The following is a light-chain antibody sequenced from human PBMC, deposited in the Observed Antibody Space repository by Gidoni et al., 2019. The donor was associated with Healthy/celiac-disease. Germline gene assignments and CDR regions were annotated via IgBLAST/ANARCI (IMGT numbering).Light chain of an antibody. Sequence: EIVLTQSPATLSLSPGERATLSCRASQSVSSYLAWYQQQPGQAPRLLIYDASNRATGIPARFSCSGSGTDFTLTISSLEPEDFAVYYCQQRSNWHPVFGPGTKVDIK. V-gene: IGKV3-11*01. J-gene: IGKJ3*01. CDR2: DAS. CDR1: QSVSSY. CDR3: QQRSNWHPV.